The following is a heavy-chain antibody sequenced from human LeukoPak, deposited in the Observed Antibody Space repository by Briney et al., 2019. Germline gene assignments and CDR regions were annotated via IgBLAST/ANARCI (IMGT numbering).Heavy chain of an antibody. CDR2: INQDGSEK. D-gene: IGHD2/OR15-2a*01. J-gene: IGHJ5*02. V-gene: IGHV3-7*01. CDR3: ARDNNP. Sequence: PGGSLRLSCTASGFAFSSHWMSWVRQAPGKGLEWVANINQDGSEKYYVDSVKGRFTISRDNAKNSLYLQMNSLRAEDTAVYYCARDNNPWGQGTLVTVSS. CDR1: GFAFSSHW.